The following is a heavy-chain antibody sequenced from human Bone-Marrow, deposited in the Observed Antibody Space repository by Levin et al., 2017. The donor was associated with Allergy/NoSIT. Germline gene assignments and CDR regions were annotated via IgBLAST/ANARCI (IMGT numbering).Heavy chain of an antibody. Sequence: SQTLSLTCTVSGGSISSYYWSWIRQPPGKGLEWIGYIYYSGSTNYNPSLKSRVTISVDTSKNQFSLKLSSVTAADTAVYYCARGAYSSSFYAFDIWGQGTMVTVSS. CDR1: GGSISSYY. CDR3: ARGAYSSSFYAFDI. CDR2: IYYSGST. D-gene: IGHD6-13*01. J-gene: IGHJ3*02. V-gene: IGHV4-59*08.